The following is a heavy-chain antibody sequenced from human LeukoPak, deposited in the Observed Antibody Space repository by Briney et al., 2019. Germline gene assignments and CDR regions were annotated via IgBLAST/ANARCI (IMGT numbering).Heavy chain of an antibody. CDR2: IYYSGST. D-gene: IGHD3-3*01. J-gene: IGHJ4*02. Sequence: ESSQTLSLTCTVSGVSISSGDYYWSWIRQPPGKGLEWIGYIYYSGSTYYNPSLKSRVTISVDTSKNQFSLKLSSVTAADTAVYYCASDWSGYYNYWGQGTLVTVSS. CDR1: GVSISSGDYY. V-gene: IGHV4-30-4*08. CDR3: ASDWSGYYNY.